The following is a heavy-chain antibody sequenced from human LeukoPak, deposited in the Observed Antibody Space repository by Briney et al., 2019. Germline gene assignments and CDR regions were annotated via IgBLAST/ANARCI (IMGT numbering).Heavy chain of an antibody. V-gene: IGHV3-74*01. CDR1: GFTFSNYW. CDR2: TNGDGSST. D-gene: IGHD5-24*01. J-gene: IGHJ4*02. CDR3: ARSQLGGYFDY. Sequence: PGGSLRLSCAASGFTFSNYWMHWVRQAPGKGLVWVSRTNGDGSSTSYAESVKGRFTISRDNAKNTLYLQMNSLRAEDTAVYYCARSQLGGYFDYWGQGTLVTVPS.